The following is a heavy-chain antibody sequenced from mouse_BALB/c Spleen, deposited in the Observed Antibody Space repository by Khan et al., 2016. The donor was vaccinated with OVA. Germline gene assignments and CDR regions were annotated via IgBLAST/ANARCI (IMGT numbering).Heavy chain of an antibody. D-gene: IGHD2-1*01. CDR3: ARDGNYMDY. CDR1: GYSITSGYS. V-gene: IGHV3-1*02. J-gene: IGHJ4*01. CDR2: IYFSGSI. Sequence: EVQLQESGPDLVKPSQSLSLTCTVTGYSITSGYSWHWIRQFPGNKLEWMAYIYFSGSINYNPSLKSRISVTRDTYKNPFFLQLNSVTTEDTATYYCARDGNYMDYWGQGTSVTVSS.